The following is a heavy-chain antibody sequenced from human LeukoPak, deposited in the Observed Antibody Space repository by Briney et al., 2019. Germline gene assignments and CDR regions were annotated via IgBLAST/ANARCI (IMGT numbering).Heavy chain of an antibody. V-gene: IGHV4-30-4*08. Sequence: PSQTLSLTCTVSGGSISSGDYYWSWIRQPPGKGLEWIGYIYYSGSTYYNPSLKSRVTISVDTSKNQFSLKLSSVTAADTAVYYCARGSGIAVAGTLSFDYWGQGTLVTVSS. J-gene: IGHJ4*02. CDR2: IYYSGST. D-gene: IGHD6-19*01. CDR3: ARGSGIAVAGTLSFDY. CDR1: GGSISSGDYY.